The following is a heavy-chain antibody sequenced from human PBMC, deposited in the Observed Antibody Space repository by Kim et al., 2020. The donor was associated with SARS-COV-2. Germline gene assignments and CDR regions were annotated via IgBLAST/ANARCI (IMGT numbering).Heavy chain of an antibody. Sequence: GGSLRLSCAASGFTFSSYGMHWVRQAPGKGLEWVAVISYDGSNKYYADSVKGRFTISRDNSKNTLYLQMNSLRAEDTAVYYCAKNRGYGSGGSCYGNYYYAMDVWGRGTTVTVSS. CDR3: AKNRGYGSGGSCYGNYYYAMDV. D-gene: IGHD2-15*01. J-gene: IGHJ6*04. V-gene: IGHV3-30*18. CDR2: ISYDGSNK. CDR1: GFTFSSYG.